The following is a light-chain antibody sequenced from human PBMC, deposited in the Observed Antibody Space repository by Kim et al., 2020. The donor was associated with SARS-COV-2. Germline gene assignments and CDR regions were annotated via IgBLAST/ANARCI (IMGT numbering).Light chain of an antibody. Sequence: QSVLTQPPLASGTPGQRVTISCSGSSSNIGSNYVYWYQQLPGTAPKLLIYRNNQRPSGVPDRFSGSKSGTPASLAISGLRSEDEADYYCAAWDDSLSGWVFGGGTKLTVL. CDR3: AAWDDSLSGWV. J-gene: IGLJ3*02. V-gene: IGLV1-47*01. CDR1: SSNIGSNY. CDR2: RNN.